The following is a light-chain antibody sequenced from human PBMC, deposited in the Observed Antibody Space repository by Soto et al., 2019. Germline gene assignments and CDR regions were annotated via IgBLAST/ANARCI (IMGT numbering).Light chain of an antibody. V-gene: IGLV2-14*01. J-gene: IGLJ2*01. Sequence: QSALTQSASVSGSPGQSITISCTGTSSDIGGYNYVSWYQQHPDKAPKLMIFEVSNRPSGVSNRFSGSKSGNTASLTISGLLPEDEADYYCSSYTTSSTVAVGGGTKLTVI. CDR2: EVS. CDR1: SSDIGGYNY. CDR3: SSYTTSSTVA.